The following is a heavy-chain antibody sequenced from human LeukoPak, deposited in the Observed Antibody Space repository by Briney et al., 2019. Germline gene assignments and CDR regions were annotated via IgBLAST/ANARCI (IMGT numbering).Heavy chain of an antibody. Sequence: PGGSLRLSCAASGFTFNDYYMTWIRQAPGRGLEWISYINGSSSDTKYADSVKGRFTISRDNAKNSVYLLMNSLRAEDTAVYYCARRGTTYCTVDSCHPNWFDPWGQGTLVTVSS. J-gene: IGHJ5*02. CDR2: INGSSSDT. D-gene: IGHD2-15*01. CDR3: ARRGTTYCTVDSCHPNWFDP. CDR1: GFTFNDYY. V-gene: IGHV3-11*03.